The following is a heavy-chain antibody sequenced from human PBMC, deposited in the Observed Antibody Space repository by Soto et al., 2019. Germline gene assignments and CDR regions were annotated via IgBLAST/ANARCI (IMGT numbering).Heavy chain of an antibody. V-gene: IGHV1-69*06. CDR2: IIPIFGTA. CDR1: GGTFSSYA. Sequence: ASVKVSFKASGGTFSSYAISWVRQAPGQGLEWMGGIIPIFGTANYAQKFQGRVTITADKSTSTAYMELSSLRSEDTAVYYCASGYSYGPFDYWGQGTLVTVSS. CDR3: ASGYSYGPFDY. J-gene: IGHJ4*02. D-gene: IGHD5-18*01.